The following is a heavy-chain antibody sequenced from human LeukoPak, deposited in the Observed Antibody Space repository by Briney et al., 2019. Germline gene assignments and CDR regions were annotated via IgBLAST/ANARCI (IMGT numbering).Heavy chain of an antibody. CDR2: INHSGST. V-gene: IGHV4-34*01. J-gene: IGHJ5*02. D-gene: IGHD5-18*01. CDR3: ARGDTYNWFDP. Sequence: SETLSLTCAVYGGSFSGYYWSWIRQPPGKGLEWIGEINHSGSTNYNPSLKSRVTISVDTSKNQFFLKLSSVTAADTAVYYCARGDTYNWFDPWGQGTLVTVSS. CDR1: GGSFSGYY.